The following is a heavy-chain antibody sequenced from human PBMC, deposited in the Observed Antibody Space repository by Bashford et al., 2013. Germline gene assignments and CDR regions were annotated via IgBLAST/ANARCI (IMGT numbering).Heavy chain of an antibody. CDR1: GFNFSIYG. J-gene: IGHJ3*02. CDR2: ISSIGGNAI. D-gene: IGHD3-22*01. CDR3: ARGDVIYDSSGYPRAFDI. V-gene: IGHV3-48*03. Sequence: GGPVRLSCAASGFNFSIYGMNWVRQAPGKGLEWVSYISSIGGNAIYYEDSVKGRFTISRDNAKNSLYLQMNSLRAEDTAVYYCARGDVIYDSSGYPRAFDIWGQGTMVTVSS.